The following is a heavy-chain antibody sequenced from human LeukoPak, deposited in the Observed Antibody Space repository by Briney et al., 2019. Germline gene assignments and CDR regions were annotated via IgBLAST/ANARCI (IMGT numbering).Heavy chain of an antibody. CDR2: VYYTGTT. V-gene: IGHV4-59*08. CDR3: ARGWSLDY. CDR1: GGSVTGYY. Sequence: PSETLSLTCTVSGGSVTGYYWNWIRQPPGKGLDWIGYVYYTGTTKYYPSLKSRVTISVDTSKNLFSLKVSSVTDVDTAVYYCARGWSLDYWGQGTLVTVPS. D-gene: IGHD3-3*01. J-gene: IGHJ4*02.